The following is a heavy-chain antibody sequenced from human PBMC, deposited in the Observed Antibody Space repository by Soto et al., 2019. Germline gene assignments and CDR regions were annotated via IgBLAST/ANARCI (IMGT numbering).Heavy chain of an antibody. D-gene: IGHD3-10*01. CDR1: GFSFSGYW. J-gene: IGHJ4*02. Sequence: PGGSLRLSCAASGFSFSGYWLHWVRQAPGEGLEWVSRVNTDGSDTLYADSVKGRFTISRDNTKDTLYLQIHSLRVEDTAVYYCVRAAARGDNWGQGTQVTVSS. CDR3: VRAAARGDN. V-gene: IGHV3-74*01. CDR2: VNTDGSDT.